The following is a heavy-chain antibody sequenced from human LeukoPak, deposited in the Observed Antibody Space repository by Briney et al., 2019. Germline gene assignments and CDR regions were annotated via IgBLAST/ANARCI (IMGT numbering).Heavy chain of an antibody. CDR3: ARAFTTMIVVDAFDI. J-gene: IGHJ3*02. V-gene: IGHV4-30-4*08. D-gene: IGHD3-22*01. Sequence: SETLSLTCTVSGGSISSSSYYWGWIRQPPGKGLEWIGYIYYSGSTYYNPSLKSRVTISVDTSKDQFSLKLSSVTAADTAVYYCARAFTTMIVVDAFDIWGQGTMVTVSS. CDR1: GGSISSSSYY. CDR2: IYYSGST.